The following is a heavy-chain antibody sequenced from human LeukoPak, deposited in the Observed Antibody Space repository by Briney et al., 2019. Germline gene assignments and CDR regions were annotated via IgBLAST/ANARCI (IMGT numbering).Heavy chain of an antibody. J-gene: IGHJ4*02. D-gene: IGHD2/OR15-2a*01. Sequence: GGSLRLSCAASGFTFSRYWMHWVRQAPGKGLVWVSRINSDGSSTSYADSVKGRFSISRDNAKNTLYLQMNSLRAGDTAVYYCGRDQSADFIDYWGQGTLVTVSS. CDR1: GFTFSRYW. V-gene: IGHV3-74*01. CDR2: INSDGSST. CDR3: GRDQSADFIDY.